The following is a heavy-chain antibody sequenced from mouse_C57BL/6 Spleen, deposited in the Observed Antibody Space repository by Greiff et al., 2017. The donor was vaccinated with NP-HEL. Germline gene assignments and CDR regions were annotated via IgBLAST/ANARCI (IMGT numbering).Heavy chain of an antibody. Sequence: VQVVESGAELVRPGASVTLSCKASGYTFTDYEMHWVKQTPVHGLEWIGAIDPETGGTAYNQKFKGKAILTADKSSSTAYMELRSLTSEDSAVYYCTRDYPPYYWGQGTTLTVSS. D-gene: IGHD1-1*02. CDR2: IDPETGGT. CDR3: TRDYPPYY. V-gene: IGHV1-15*01. J-gene: IGHJ2*01. CDR1: GYTFTDYE.